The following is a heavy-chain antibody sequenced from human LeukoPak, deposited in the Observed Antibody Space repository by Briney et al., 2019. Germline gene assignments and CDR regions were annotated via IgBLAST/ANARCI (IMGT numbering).Heavy chain of an antibody. J-gene: IGHJ4*02. V-gene: IGHV1-2*02. Sequence: ASVKVSCKASGYTFTGYYMHWVRQAPGQGLEWMGWINPNSGGTNYAQKFQGRVTMTRDTSISTAYMELSRLRSDDTAVYYCARAPYDILTGPPHFDYWGQGTLVTVSS. CDR1: GYTFTGYY. CDR2: INPNSGGT. D-gene: IGHD3-9*01. CDR3: ARAPYDILTGPPHFDY.